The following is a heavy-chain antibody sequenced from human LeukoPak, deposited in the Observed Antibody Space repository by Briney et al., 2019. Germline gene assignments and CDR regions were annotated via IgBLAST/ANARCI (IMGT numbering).Heavy chain of an antibody. J-gene: IGHJ4*02. D-gene: IGHD6-6*01. CDR2: IKQDGSQR. CDR1: GFTFSSYW. CDR3: ASSSSSWADFDY. V-gene: IGHV3-7*01. Sequence: PGGSLRLSCVASGFTFSSYWMSWVRQAPGKGLEWVANIKQDGSQRCYADSLKGRFTVSRGNAENSLYLQMNSLGAEDTAVYYCASSSSSWADFDYWGQGTLVTVSS.